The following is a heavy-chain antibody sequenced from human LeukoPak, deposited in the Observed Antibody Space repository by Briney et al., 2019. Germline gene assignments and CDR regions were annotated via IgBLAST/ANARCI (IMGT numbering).Heavy chain of an antibody. CDR2: IRTEAYDGAT. CDR3: TRTFGYYYFYMDV. CDR1: GFTFSDYA. V-gene: IGHV3-49*04. J-gene: IGHJ6*03. Sequence: PGGSLRLSCAASGFTFSDYAMSWVRQAPGKGLEWVGFIRTEAYDGATDYGASVKGRFTISRDDSKNIAYLQMNSLNTEGTAVYYCTRTFGYYYFYMDVWGKGTTVIVSS. D-gene: IGHD3-16*01.